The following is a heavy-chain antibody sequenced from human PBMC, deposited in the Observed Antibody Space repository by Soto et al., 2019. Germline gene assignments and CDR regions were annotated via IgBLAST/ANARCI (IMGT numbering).Heavy chain of an antibody. D-gene: IGHD4-4*01. Sequence: GASVKVSCKASGYTFTGYYVHWVRQAPGQGLEWTGWINPNSGGTNYAQKFQGRVTMTSDTSINTAYMEVSRLGSDDTAVYYCARDLMTTVPYYYYGMNVWGQGTTVTVSS. V-gene: IGHV1-2*02. CDR1: GYTFTGYY. CDR2: INPNSGGT. CDR3: ARDLMTTVPYYYYGMNV. J-gene: IGHJ6*02.